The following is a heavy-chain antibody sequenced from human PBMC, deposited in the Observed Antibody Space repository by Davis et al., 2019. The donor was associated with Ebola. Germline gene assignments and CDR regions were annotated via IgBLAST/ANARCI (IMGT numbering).Heavy chain of an antibody. CDR2: ISWNSGSI. D-gene: IGHD5-24*01. CDR3: ARDGDGYNYIDY. V-gene: IGHV3-9*01. CDR1: GFTFDDYA. J-gene: IGHJ4*02. Sequence: SLKISCAASGFTFDDYAMHWVRQAPGKGLEWVSGISWNSGSIGYADSVKGRFTISRDNAKNSLYLQMNSLRAEDTAVYYCARDGDGYNYIDYWGQGTLVTVSS.